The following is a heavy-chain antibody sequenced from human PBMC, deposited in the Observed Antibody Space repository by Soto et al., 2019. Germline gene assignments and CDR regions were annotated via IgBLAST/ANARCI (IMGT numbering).Heavy chain of an antibody. CDR2: INPNSGGT. D-gene: IGHD3-10*01. CDR3: AREADGIMVHFDY. Sequence: SVKVSCKASGYTFTGYYMHWVRQAPGQGLEWMGWINPNSGGTNYAQKFQGRVTMTRDTSISTAYMELSRLRSDDTAVYYCAREADGIMVHFDYWGQGTLVTVSS. V-gene: IGHV1-2*02. J-gene: IGHJ4*02. CDR1: GYTFTGYY.